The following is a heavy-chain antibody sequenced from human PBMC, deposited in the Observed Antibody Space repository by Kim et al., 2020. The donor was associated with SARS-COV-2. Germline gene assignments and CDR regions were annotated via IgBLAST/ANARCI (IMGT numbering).Heavy chain of an antibody. D-gene: IGHD1-26*01. V-gene: IGHV3-23*01. CDR3: AKGNSENSPPFNY. Sequence: GGSLRLSCAASGFTFSTYAMNWVRQAPGKGLEWVSLITDGGGNTYYADSVKGRFTISRDNSKNTLFLQMHSLRADDTAIYYCAKGNSENSPPFNYWGQGTLVTVSS. CDR2: ITDGGGNT. CDR1: GFTFSTYA. J-gene: IGHJ4*02.